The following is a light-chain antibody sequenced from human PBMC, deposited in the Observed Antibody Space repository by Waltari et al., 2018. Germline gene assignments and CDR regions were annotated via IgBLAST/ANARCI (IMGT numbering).Light chain of an antibody. J-gene: IGLJ1*01. CDR1: DLGEKY. CDR3: QAWDTTSLEYV. V-gene: IGLV3-1*01. Sequence: SYKVTQPPSVSVSPGQTATITFSGDDLGEKYTCWYQQKPGEPPKLIIYQVSQRPSGIPERFSGSNSGKTATLAISGTQAMDEADYHCQAWDTTSLEYVFGTGTKLTVL. CDR2: QVS.